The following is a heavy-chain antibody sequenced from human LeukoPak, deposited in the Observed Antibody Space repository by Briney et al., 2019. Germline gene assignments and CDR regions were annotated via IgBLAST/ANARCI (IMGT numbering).Heavy chain of an antibody. Sequence: GGSLRLSCAASGFTFDDYAMHWVRQAPGKGLEWVSGISWNSGSIGYADSVKGRFTISRDNAKNSLYLQMNSLRAEDTALYYCAKDIGGSSGYYPDYWGQGTLVTVSS. V-gene: IGHV3-9*01. CDR1: GFTFDDYA. D-gene: IGHD3-22*01. CDR2: ISWNSGSI. CDR3: AKDIGGSSGYYPDY. J-gene: IGHJ4*02.